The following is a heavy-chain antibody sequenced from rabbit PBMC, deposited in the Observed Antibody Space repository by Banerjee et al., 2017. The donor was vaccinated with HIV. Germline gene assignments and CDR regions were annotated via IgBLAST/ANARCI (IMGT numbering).Heavy chain of an antibody. D-gene: IGHD7-1*01. J-gene: IGHJ3*01. CDR1: GFSFSSSYW. CDR3: ARCPGYAGLINLDL. V-gene: IGHV1S43*01. CDR2: INSGSGST. Sequence: QQQLEESGGGLVKPGGTLTLTCKASGFSFSSSYWMCWVRQAPGKGLEWIGCINSGSGSTWYASWVNGRFTISRSTNQNTVTLQLTSLTAADTATYFCARCPGYAGLINLDLWGQGTLVTVS.